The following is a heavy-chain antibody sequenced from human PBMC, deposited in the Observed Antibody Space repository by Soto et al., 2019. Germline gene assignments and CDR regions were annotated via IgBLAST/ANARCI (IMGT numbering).Heavy chain of an antibody. CDR2: INPNGGVT. J-gene: IGHJ6*03. CDR3: ARESGGATATLDYYYFYMDV. Sequence: QVQLVQSGAEVRKPGASVTVSCRSSGDSFNDYYIHWVRQAPGQGFEWMGWINPNGGVTKYAQKFQGWVSMTRDTSSRTGYMQLSRLRSDETAVYYCARESGGATATLDYYYFYMDVLGTGTTVTVSS. CDR1: GDSFNDYY. V-gene: IGHV1-2*04. D-gene: IGHD5-12*01.